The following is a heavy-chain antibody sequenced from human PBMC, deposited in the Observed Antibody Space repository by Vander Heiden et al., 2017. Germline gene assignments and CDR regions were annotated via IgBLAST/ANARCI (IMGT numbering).Heavy chain of an antibody. J-gene: IGHJ4*02. CDR3: ARAVRGAVMVH. Sequence: VQLVDSGRCSLQPGGSLRLPCAASVFTVSRNYMSWVRQAPGKGLVWVSVIYSGGSTYYADSVKGRFTISRDNSKNTLYLQMNSLRAEDTAVYYCARAVRGAVMVHWGQGTLVTVSS. D-gene: IGHD3-10*01. CDR1: VFTVSRNY. CDR2: IYSGGST. V-gene: IGHV3-53*01.